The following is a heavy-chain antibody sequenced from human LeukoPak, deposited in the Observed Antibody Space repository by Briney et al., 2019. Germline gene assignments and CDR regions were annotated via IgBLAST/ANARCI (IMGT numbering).Heavy chain of an antibody. Sequence: SVKVSCKASGGTFSSYAISCVRQAPGQGLEWMGGIIPIFGTANYAQKFQGRVTITTDESTSTAYMELSSLRSEDTAVYYCARDRLVGATTFVHAFDIWGQGTMVTVSS. CDR1: GGTFSSYA. CDR3: ARDRLVGATTFVHAFDI. J-gene: IGHJ3*02. V-gene: IGHV1-69*05. D-gene: IGHD1-26*01. CDR2: IIPIFGTA.